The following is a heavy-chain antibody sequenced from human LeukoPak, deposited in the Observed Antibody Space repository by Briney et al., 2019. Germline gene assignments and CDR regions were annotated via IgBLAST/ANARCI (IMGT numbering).Heavy chain of an antibody. V-gene: IGHV1-18*04. D-gene: IGHD4-23*01. CDR2: ISTYNGDT. Sequence: GASVRVSFKAFGYTFNTYGINWVRQAPGQGLEWMGWISTYNGDTSYAQKFQGRVIMTTDTSTNTAYLDLTRLISDDTAVYYCARDVRIILGEDFGGPAFDYWGQGTLVTVSS. J-gene: IGHJ4*02. CDR3: ARDVRIILGEDFGGPAFDY. CDR1: GYTFNTYG.